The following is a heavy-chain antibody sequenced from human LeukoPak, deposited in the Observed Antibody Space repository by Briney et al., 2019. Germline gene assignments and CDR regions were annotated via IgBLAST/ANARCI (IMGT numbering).Heavy chain of an antibody. V-gene: IGHV3-23*01. J-gene: IGHJ4*02. CDR2: ISGSGGST. D-gene: IGHD6-13*01. CDR1: GFTFSTYA. Sequence: PGGSLRLSCAASGFTFSTYAMSWVRQAPGKGLEWVSAISGSGGSTYYADSVKGRFTISRDNSKNTLYLQMNSLRAEITAVYYCANQRGFPIAAAGDYWGQGTLVTVSS. CDR3: ANQRGFPIAAAGDY.